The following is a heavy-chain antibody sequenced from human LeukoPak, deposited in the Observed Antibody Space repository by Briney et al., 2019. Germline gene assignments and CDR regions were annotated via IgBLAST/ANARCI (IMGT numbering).Heavy chain of an antibody. V-gene: IGHV3-21*01. J-gene: IGHJ3*02. CDR1: GFMFSNFG. Sequence: PGGSLRLSCAASGFMFSNFGMNWVRQAPGKGLEWVSAISGSSSYIFYADSVKGRFTTSRDNAKNSLYLQMNSLRAEDTAVYYCARDPYSSGWYKDAFDIWGQGTMVTVSS. CDR2: ISGSSSYI. D-gene: IGHD6-19*01. CDR3: ARDPYSSGWYKDAFDI.